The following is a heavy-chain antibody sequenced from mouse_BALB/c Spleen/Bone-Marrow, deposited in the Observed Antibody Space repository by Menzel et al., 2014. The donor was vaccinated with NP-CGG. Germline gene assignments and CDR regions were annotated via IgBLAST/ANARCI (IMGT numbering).Heavy chain of an antibody. D-gene: IGHD1-1*01. CDR3: ARDRNYDIHWYFDV. Sequence: DVKLVESGGGLVKPGGSLRLSCEPSGFTFTAYYMSWVRQQTGKALEGLGFISNTAKGYTTEYSASVKSRFTISRDNSQSILYLQMNILRTEDSATYYCARDRNYDIHWYFDVWGAGTTVTVSS. J-gene: IGHJ1*01. CDR2: ISNTAKGYTT. V-gene: IGHV7-3*02. CDR1: GFTFTAYY.